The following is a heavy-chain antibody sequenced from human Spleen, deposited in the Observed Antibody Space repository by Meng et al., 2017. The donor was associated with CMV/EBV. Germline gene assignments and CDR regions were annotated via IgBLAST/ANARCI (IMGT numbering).Heavy chain of an antibody. CDR2: IYWNDDK. CDR1: GFSLSTSGVG. Sequence: TFSGFSLSTSGVGVGWIRQPPGKALEWLALIYWNDDKRYSPSLKSRLTITKDTSKNQVVLTMTNMDPVDTATYYCARYEYGDNLFDSWGQGTLVTVSS. CDR3: ARYEYGDNLFDS. D-gene: IGHD4-17*01. J-gene: IGHJ5*01. V-gene: IGHV2-5*01.